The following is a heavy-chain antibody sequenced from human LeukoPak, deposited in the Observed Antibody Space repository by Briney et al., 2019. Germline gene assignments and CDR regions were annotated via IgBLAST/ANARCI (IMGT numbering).Heavy chain of an antibody. V-gene: IGHV3-30*18. CDR3: AKGVDGYPIAYFDY. Sequence: GRSLRLSCAASGFTFSSYGMHWVRQAPGKGLEWVAVISYDGSNKYYADSVKGRFTISRDNSKNTLYLQMNSLRAEDTAVYYCAKGVDGYPIAYFDYWGQGTLVTVSS. CDR1: GFTFSSYG. D-gene: IGHD3-22*01. CDR2: ISYDGSNK. J-gene: IGHJ4*02.